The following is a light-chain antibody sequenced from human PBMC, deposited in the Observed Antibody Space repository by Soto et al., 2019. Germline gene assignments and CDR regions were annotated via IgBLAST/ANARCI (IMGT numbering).Light chain of an antibody. CDR2: GAS. Sequence: EIVMTQSPATLSVSPEERATLSCRASQSGSSNLAWYQQKPGQAPRLLIYGASTRDTGIPARFSGSGSGTEFTLTITSLQSEDFAVYSCQQYNNWPPWTFGQGTKVEIK. CDR1: QSGSSN. V-gene: IGKV3-15*01. J-gene: IGKJ1*01. CDR3: QQYNNWPPWT.